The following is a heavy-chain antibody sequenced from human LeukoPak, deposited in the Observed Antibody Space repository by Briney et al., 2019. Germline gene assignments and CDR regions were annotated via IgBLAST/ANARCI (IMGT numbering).Heavy chain of an antibody. J-gene: IGHJ4*02. V-gene: IGHV4-39*01. CDR1: VGSIASRSSY. CDR3: ARRSEFDNTHYHYFDY. D-gene: IGHD2-15*01. CDR2: IFHSGST. Sequence: SETLSLTSTVPVGSIASRSSYGDGIRRAPGKGLEWIGTIFHSGSTEYNPSLKSRVAIFVDTSKNQFSLILHSVAAADTAVYYCARRSEFDNTHYHYFDYWGQGALVTVSS.